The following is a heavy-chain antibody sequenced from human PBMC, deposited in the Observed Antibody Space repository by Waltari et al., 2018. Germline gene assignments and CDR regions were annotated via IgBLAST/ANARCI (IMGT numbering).Heavy chain of an antibody. Sequence: EVQLVESGGGLVQPGRSLRLSCAASGFTFDDYAMHWVRQAPGKGLEWVSGISWNSGSIGYADSVKGRFTISRDNAKNSLYLQMNSLRAEDTALYYCAKDASPYSSGWNDYWGQGTLVTVSS. CDR1: GFTFDDYA. V-gene: IGHV3-9*01. J-gene: IGHJ4*02. D-gene: IGHD6-19*01. CDR3: AKDASPYSSGWNDY. CDR2: ISWNSGSI.